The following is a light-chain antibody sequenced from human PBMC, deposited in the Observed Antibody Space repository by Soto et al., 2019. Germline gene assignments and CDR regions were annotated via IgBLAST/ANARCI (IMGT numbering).Light chain of an antibody. V-gene: IGKV3-11*01. CDR3: QQRSNWPLAFT. Sequence: EIVLTQSPATLSLSAGERATLSCRASQSVSSYLAWYQQKPGQAPRLLIYDASNRATGIPARFSGSGSGTDFTLTISSLEPEDFAVYYCQQRSNWPLAFTFGPGTKVDIK. CDR2: DAS. J-gene: IGKJ3*01. CDR1: QSVSSY.